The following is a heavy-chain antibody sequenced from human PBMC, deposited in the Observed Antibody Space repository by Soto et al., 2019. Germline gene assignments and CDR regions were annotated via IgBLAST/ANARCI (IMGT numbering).Heavy chain of an antibody. CDR1: GGSISSGGDY. Sequence: QLQLQESGPGLVKPSQTLSLTCTVSGGSISSGGDYWSWIRQHPGKGLEWIGYLDYSGSTYYNPSLKSRVTISVDTAKIQFSLKLSSVTAADTAVYYCARVASTMVRGDPYYYYVMDVWGQGTPVNVSS. D-gene: IGHD3-10*01. J-gene: IGHJ6*02. CDR3: ARVASTMVRGDPYYYYVMDV. CDR2: LDYSGST. V-gene: IGHV4-31*03.